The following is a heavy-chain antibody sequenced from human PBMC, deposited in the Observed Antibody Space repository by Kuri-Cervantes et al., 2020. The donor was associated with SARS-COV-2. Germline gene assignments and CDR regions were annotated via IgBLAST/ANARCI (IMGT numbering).Heavy chain of an antibody. CDR2: MNPNSGNT. V-gene: IGHV1-8*02. CDR3: ASVGYGGGPAAA. J-gene: IGHJ5*02. Sequence: ASVKVSCKASGYTFTSYDINWVRQATGQGLEWMGWMNPNSGNTGYAQKFQGRVTMTRNTSISTAYMELTNLKFGDTAVYYCASVGYGGGPAAAWGQGTLVTVSS. CDR1: GYTFTSYD. D-gene: IGHD3-16*01.